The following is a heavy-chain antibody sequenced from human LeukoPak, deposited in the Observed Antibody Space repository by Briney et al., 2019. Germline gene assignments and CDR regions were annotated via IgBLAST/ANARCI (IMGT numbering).Heavy chain of an antibody. V-gene: IGHV4-39*01. CDR1: GGSITSTTYY. CDR3: ARTRGFGELLWEGFDP. CDR2: SYYSGNT. D-gene: IGHD3-10*01. J-gene: IGHJ5*02. Sequence: SETLSLTCSLSGGSITSTTYYWGWIRQPPGKGLEWIGSSYYSGNTYYNPSLESRVTISLDTSRKQFSLKLSSVTAAATAVYYCARTRGFGELLWEGFDPWGQGTMVTVSS.